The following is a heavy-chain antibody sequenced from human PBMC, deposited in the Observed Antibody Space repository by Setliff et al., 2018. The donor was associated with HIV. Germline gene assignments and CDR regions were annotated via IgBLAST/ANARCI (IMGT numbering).Heavy chain of an antibody. Sequence: SVKVSCKASGDTFSNSALTWVRQAPGQGLEWMGGSIPLFGTVKYAQKFQGRVTITTDELMTTAYMELSSLRSEDTAVYYCARVAVPGLAYFPHWGQGTLVTVSS. CDR2: SIPLFGTV. V-gene: IGHV1-69*05. CDR3: ARVAVPGLAYFPH. CDR1: GDTFSNSA. J-gene: IGHJ1*01. D-gene: IGHD6-19*01.